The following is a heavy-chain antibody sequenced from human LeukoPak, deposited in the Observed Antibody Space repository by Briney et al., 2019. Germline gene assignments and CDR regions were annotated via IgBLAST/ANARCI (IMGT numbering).Heavy chain of an antibody. Sequence: GASVKVSCKASGYTFTSYYMHWVRQAPGQGLEWMGIINPSGGSTSYAQKLQGRVTMTTDTSTSTAYMELRSLRSDDTAVYYCAKSAVAGLGDYWGQGTLVTVSS. J-gene: IGHJ4*02. D-gene: IGHD6-19*01. CDR1: GYTFTSYY. CDR3: AKSAVAGLGDY. CDR2: INPSGGST. V-gene: IGHV1-46*01.